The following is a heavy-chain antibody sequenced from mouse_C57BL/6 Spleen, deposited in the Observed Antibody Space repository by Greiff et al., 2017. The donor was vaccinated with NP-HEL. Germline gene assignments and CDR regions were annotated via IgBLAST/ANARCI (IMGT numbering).Heavy chain of an antibody. D-gene: IGHD1-1*01. CDR2: ISDGGSYT. CDR1: GFTFSSYA. V-gene: IGHV5-4*01. Sequence: DVMLVESGGGLVKPGGSLKLSCAASGFTFSSYAMSWVRQTPEKRLEWVATISDGGSYTYYPDNVKGRFTISRDNAKNNLYLQMSHLKSEETAMYYCARDLTTVVSPSFAYWGQGTLVTVSA. J-gene: IGHJ3*01. CDR3: ARDLTTVVSPSFAY.